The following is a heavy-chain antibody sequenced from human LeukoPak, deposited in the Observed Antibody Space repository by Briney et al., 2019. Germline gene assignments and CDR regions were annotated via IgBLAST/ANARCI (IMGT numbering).Heavy chain of an antibody. CDR2: ISHDGRSR. D-gene: IGHD4-11*01. CDR1: GFTFSTYT. Sequence: PGGSLRLSCAASGFTFSTYTMAWVRQAPGGGLEWVSGISHDGRSRTYADSVKGRFTISRDNAENTLYLQMNSLRVEDTAVYFCARDRDYIFFDYWGQGALVTVSS. CDR3: ARDRDYIFFDY. J-gene: IGHJ4*02. V-gene: IGHV3-74*01.